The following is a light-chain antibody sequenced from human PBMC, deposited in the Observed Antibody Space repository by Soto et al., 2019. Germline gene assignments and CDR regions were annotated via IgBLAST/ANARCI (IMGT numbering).Light chain of an antibody. CDR3: QQSYNSPQT. J-gene: IGKJ1*01. Sequence: DIHMTQSLISLSASVGYGVTITCRASHSIMTYLNWYQLKPGKPPRLLIYAASSLQSGVPSRFSGSGSGTDFTLTITNLQPEDFATYSCQQSYNSPQTFGQGTKVDIK. V-gene: IGKV1-39*01. CDR1: HSIMTY. CDR2: AAS.